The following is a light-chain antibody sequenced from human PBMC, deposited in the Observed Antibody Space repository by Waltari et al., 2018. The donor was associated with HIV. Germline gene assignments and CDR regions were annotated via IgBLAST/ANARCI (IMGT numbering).Light chain of an antibody. CDR2: GAS. CDR1: QSVDTF. Sequence: DIQMTQSPSSLSASVGDRVTITCRASQSVDTFLNWYQQKPGKAPKLLIYGASTLQSGVPSRFSGSGSRTDFTLTISSLQPEDFATYYCQQSYNSPLTFGGGTKVESK. V-gene: IGKV1-39*01. CDR3: QQSYNSPLT. J-gene: IGKJ4*01.